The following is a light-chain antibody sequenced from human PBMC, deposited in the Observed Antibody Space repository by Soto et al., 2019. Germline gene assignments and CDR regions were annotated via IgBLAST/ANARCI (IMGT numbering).Light chain of an antibody. CDR1: ETVNNN. V-gene: IGKV3-15*01. CDR3: QQYSNWPLT. CDR2: GAS. J-gene: IGKJ4*01. Sequence: ETVLTQSPGTLYLSPGERATLSCRANETVNNNFLAWYQQKPGQAPRLLIYGASTRATGIPARFSGSGSGTEFTLIISSLQSEDSAVYYCQQYSNWPLTFGGGTKVDIK.